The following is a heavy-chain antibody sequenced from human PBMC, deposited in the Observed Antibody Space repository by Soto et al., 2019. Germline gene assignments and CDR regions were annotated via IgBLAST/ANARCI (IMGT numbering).Heavy chain of an antibody. CDR3: ARVRGLPPFYYFDL. Sequence: SVKVSCKASGGTFTNYTINWVRQAPGQGFEWMGGTIPIFGTANYAQKFQGRVTITADESANTAYMDLSRLRSEDTAVYYCARVRGLPPFYYFDLWGQGTLVTVSS. J-gene: IGHJ4*02. V-gene: IGHV1-69*13. CDR1: GGTFTNYT. CDR2: TIPIFGTA.